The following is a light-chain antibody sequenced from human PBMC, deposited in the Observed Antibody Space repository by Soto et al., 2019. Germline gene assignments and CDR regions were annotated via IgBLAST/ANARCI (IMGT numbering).Light chain of an antibody. CDR2: GAS. Sequence: IVLTQSPGTLSLSPGERATLACRASQSVSSSSYLAWYQQKPGQAPRRLIYGASTRATGIPDSFSGCGSGTDFTLSISRLEPEDFVVYYCHQYYSSPSYTFGQGTKLEIK. V-gene: IGKV3-20*01. CDR3: HQYYSSPSYT. J-gene: IGKJ2*01. CDR1: QSVSSSSY.